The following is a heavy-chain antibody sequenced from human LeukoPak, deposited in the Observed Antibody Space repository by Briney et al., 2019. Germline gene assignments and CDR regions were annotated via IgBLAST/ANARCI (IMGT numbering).Heavy chain of an antibody. CDR2: ISYDGSNK. V-gene: IGHV3-30*03. J-gene: IGHJ4*02. Sequence: PGRSLSLSCAASGFSFSSYSMHWVRQAPGKGLEWVAVISYDGSNKYYADSVKGRFTISRDNSKNTLYLQMSSLRPEDTAVYYCASGGYTSSWYVVDYWGQGTLVTVSS. D-gene: IGHD6-13*01. CDR1: GFSFSSYS. CDR3: ASGGYTSSWYVVDY.